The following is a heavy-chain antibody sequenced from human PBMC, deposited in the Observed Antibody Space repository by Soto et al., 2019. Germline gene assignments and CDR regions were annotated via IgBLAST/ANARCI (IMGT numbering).Heavy chain of an antibody. Sequence: GESLKISCQGSGYSFTSYWIGWVRQMPGKVLEWMGIIYPGDSDTRYSPSFQGRVTISADKSISTAYLQWSSLKASDTAMYYCARPAYGQYYYNSSGYYNYWGQGTLVNVSS. CDR1: GYSFTSYW. CDR2: IYPGDSDT. J-gene: IGHJ4*02. D-gene: IGHD3-22*01. CDR3: ARPAYGQYYYNSSGYYNY. V-gene: IGHV5-51*01.